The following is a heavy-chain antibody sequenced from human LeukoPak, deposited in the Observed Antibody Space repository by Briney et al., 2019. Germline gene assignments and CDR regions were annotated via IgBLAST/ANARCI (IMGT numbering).Heavy chain of an antibody. J-gene: IGHJ4*02. D-gene: IGHD2-8*01. CDR2: ISYDGSNT. CDR3: ARDRSDNKTWYAGSH. CDR1: GFTFSNYA. V-gene: IGHV3-30-3*01. Sequence: GGSLRLSCAASGFTFSNYAMHWVRQAPGKGLEWVAVISYDGSNTYYADSVKGRFTISRDNAKNSLYLQMNSLRAEDTAVYYCARDRSDNKTWYAGSHWGQGTLVTVSS.